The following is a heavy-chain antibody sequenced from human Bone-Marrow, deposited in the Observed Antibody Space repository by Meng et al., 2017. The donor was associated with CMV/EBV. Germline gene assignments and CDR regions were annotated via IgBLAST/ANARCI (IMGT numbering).Heavy chain of an antibody. D-gene: IGHD1-26*01. CDR2: IYSGGSST. J-gene: IGHJ4*02. V-gene: IGHV3-23*03. CDR1: GFTFSSYS. Sequence: GESLKISCAASGFTFSSYSMNWVRQAPGKGLEWVSVIYSGGSSTYYADSVKGRFTISRDNSKNTLYLQMNSLRAEDTAVYYCAKEATPVGATNYWGQGTLVTVSS. CDR3: AKEATPVGATNY.